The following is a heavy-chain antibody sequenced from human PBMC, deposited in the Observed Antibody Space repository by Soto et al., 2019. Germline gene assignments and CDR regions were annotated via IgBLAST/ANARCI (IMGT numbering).Heavy chain of an antibody. J-gene: IGHJ4*02. D-gene: IGHD3-9*01. CDR3: GRQGGDGYHIYY. V-gene: IGHV5-10-1*03. CDR1: GYEFTNYW. Sequence: EVQLEQSGGEVKKPGTSLRISCEGSGYEFTNYWINWVRQMPGKGLEWMGRIDPSDSYTNYNPSFQGHVTFLVDKSLSTAYVQWSSLKASDTAMYFCGRQGGDGYHIYYWVQGTLFTVSS. CDR2: IDPSDSYT.